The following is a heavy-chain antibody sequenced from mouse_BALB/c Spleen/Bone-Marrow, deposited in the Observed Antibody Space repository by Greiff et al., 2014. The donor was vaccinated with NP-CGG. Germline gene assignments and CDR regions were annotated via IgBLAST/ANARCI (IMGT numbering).Heavy chain of an antibody. CDR2: INPYNGGT. Sequence: EVQLQQSGPDLVKPGASVKMSCKASGYTFTSFVMHWVKQKPGQGLEWIGYINPYNGGTKYNEKFKDKATLSSDKSSSTAYMELSSLTSEDSAVYYCGRRESGTWFAYWGQGTLVTVSA. CDR3: GRRESGTWFAY. V-gene: IGHV1-14*01. D-gene: IGHD4-1*01. J-gene: IGHJ3*01. CDR1: GYTFTSFV.